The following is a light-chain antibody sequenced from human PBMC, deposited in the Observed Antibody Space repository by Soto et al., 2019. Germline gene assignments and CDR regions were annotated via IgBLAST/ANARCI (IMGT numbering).Light chain of an antibody. J-gene: IGKJ4*01. CDR2: DAS. CDR1: QSISTY. CDR3: QQRYVWLT. Sequence: IVLTQSPATLSLSTGARATLSCRAGQSISTYLAWYQQKSGQAPSLLIYDASNRATGTPARFSGSGSGTEFTLTISSLEPEDYAVDYCQQRYVWLTFGGGTKVDIK. V-gene: IGKV3-11*01.